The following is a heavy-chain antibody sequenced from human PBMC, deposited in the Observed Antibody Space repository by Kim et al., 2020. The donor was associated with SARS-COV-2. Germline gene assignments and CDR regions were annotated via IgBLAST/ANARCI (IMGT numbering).Heavy chain of an antibody. Sequence: SVKVSCKASGVTFSSYAISWVRQAPGQGLEWMGGIIPIFGTANYAQKFQGRVTITADESTSTAYMELSSLRSEDTAVYYCAAGSGWDTYYYYGMDVWGQGTTVTVSS. CDR3: AAGSGWDTYYYYGMDV. CDR2: IIPIFGTA. V-gene: IGHV1-69*13. J-gene: IGHJ6*02. CDR1: GVTFSSYA. D-gene: IGHD6-19*01.